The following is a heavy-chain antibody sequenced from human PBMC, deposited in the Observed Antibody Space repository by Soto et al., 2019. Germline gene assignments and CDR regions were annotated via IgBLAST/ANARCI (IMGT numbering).Heavy chain of an antibody. CDR2: IYHSGST. V-gene: IGHV4-4*02. D-gene: IGHD1-26*01. Sequence: QVQLQESGPGLVKPSGTLSLTCAVSGVSISSSNWWSWVRQPPGKGLEWIGAIYHSGSTNYNPSLKGVVTISVDKSKNQFSLKLSSVAAADTSVYYCARLGLWTLSYYYYGLDVWGQGTTVTVSS. J-gene: IGHJ6*02. CDR1: GVSISSSNW. CDR3: ARLGLWTLSYYYYGLDV.